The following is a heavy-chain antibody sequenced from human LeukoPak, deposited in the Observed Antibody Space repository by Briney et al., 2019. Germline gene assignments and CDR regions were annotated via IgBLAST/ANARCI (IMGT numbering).Heavy chain of an antibody. CDR1: GYTFTGYY. Sequence: AAVKVSFKSSGYTFTGYYMHWVRQAPGQGLEWMGVINPNSGGTNYAQRFQGSVTMTRDTSISTGYMEMSRLRSDDTAVYYCAFGYSSGWYPLGDRAFDIWGQGTMVTVSS. D-gene: IGHD6-19*01. V-gene: IGHV1-2*02. CDR3: AFGYSSGWYPLGDRAFDI. CDR2: INPNSGGT. J-gene: IGHJ3*02.